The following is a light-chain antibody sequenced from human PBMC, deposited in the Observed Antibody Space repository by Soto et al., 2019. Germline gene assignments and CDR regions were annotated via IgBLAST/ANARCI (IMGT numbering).Light chain of an antibody. V-gene: IGLV2-14*03. CDR1: SSDVGGCNY. CDR3: SSYSSSSLYV. CDR2: DVN. J-gene: IGLJ1*01. Sequence: QSALTQPASVSGSPGQSLTISCTGTSSDVGGCNYVSWYQHHPGKAPKLMIYDVNNRPSGVSNRFFGSKSGNTASLTISGLQAEDEADYYCSSYSSSSLYVFGTATKLTVL.